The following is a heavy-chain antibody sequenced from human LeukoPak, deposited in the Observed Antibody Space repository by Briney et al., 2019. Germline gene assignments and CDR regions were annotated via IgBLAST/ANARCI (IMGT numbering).Heavy chain of an antibody. CDR1: GFTFSSYS. D-gene: IGHD5-12*01. Sequence: PGGSLRLSCAASGFTFSSYSMNWVRQAPGKGLEWVSSISSSRSYMYYADSVKGRFTMSRDNAKNSLYLQMNSLRAEDTAVYYCARALGYIEVGFDYWGQGTLVTVSS. CDR3: ARALGYIEVGFDY. CDR2: ISSSRSYM. V-gene: IGHV3-21*01. J-gene: IGHJ4*02.